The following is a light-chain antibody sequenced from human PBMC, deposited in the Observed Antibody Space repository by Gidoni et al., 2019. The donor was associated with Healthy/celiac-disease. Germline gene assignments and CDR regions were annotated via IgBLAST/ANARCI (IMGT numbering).Light chain of an antibody. CDR3: QSYDSSLSGGVV. CDR1: SSNIGAGYD. Sequence: QSVLTQPPSVSGAPGQRVTISCTGSSSNIGAGYDVHWYQQFPGTAPKLLIYGNSNRPSGVPDRFSGSKSGTSASLAITGLQAEDEADYYCQSYDSSLSGGVVFGGGTKLTVL. V-gene: IGLV1-40*01. CDR2: GNS. J-gene: IGLJ2*01.